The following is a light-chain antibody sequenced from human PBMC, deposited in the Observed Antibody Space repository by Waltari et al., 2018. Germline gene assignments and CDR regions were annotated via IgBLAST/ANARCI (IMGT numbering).Light chain of an antibody. J-gene: IGLJ2*01. CDR2: EVT. V-gene: IGLV2-14*01. CDR1: RTDVGVYIY. CDR3: SSYASSTAVV. Sequence: QSPLTHPASLSGSPGPSTPISCPGTRTDVGVYIYVSWYQQHPGKTPKLMIYEVTNRPSGVSNRFSGSKSGNTASLTISGLQAEDEADYYCSSYASSTAVVFGGGTKLTVL.